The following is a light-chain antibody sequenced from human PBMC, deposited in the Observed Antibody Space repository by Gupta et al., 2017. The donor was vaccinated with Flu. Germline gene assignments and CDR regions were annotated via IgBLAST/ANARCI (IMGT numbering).Light chain of an antibody. CDR3: MQALQTPDT. V-gene: IGKV2-28*01. Sequence: VTPGGPASISCSSRQSLLHSNGYTFLDWYLQRPGQSPQLLIYLHSFRASGVPDRFSVSGSGTDFTLRISRVEAEYVGVYYCMQALQTPDTFGQGTKLEI. CDR1: QSLLHSNGYTF. J-gene: IGKJ2*01. CDR2: LHS.